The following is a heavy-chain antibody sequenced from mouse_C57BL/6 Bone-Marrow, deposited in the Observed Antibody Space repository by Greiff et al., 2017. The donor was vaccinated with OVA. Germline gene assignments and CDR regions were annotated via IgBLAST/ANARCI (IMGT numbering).Heavy chain of an antibody. J-gene: IGHJ3*01. CDR3: ARMERWLLREDWFAY. Sequence: QVQLQQSGAELARPGASVKMSCKASGYTFTSYTMHWVKQRPGQGLEWIGYINPSSGYTKYNQKFKDKATLTADKSSSTAYMQLSSLTSEDSAVYYCARMERWLLREDWFAYWGQGTLVTVSA. CDR2: INPSSGYT. CDR1: GYTFTSYT. D-gene: IGHD2-3*01. V-gene: IGHV1-4*01.